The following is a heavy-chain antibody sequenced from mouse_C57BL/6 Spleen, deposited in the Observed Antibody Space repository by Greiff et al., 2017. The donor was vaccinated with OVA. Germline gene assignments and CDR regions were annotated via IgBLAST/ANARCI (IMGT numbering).Heavy chain of an antibody. Sequence: VQLQQPGAELVKPGASVKLSCKASGYTFTSYWMHWVKQRPGRGLEWIGRIDPNSGGTKYNEKFKSKATLTVDKPSSTAYMQLSSLTSEDSAVDYCAKGAITTVVGAMDYWGQGTSVTVSS. J-gene: IGHJ4*01. D-gene: IGHD1-1*01. CDR1: GYTFTSYW. V-gene: IGHV1-72*01. CDR3: AKGAITTVVGAMDY. CDR2: IDPNSGGT.